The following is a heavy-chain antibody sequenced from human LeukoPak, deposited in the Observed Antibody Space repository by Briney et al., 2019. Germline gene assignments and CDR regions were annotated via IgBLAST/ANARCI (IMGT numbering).Heavy chain of an antibody. J-gene: IGHJ4*02. CDR2: LSYDGSNK. Sequence: AGGSLRLSCAASGFTFSSYAMHWVRQAPGKGLEWVAILSYDGSNKFYADSVKGRFTISRDNSKNTLYLQMNSLKIEDTAVYYCARDSLVWAFDYWGQGTLLTVSS. CDR3: ARDSLVWAFDY. D-gene: IGHD2-8*02. CDR1: GFTFSSYA. V-gene: IGHV3-30-3*01.